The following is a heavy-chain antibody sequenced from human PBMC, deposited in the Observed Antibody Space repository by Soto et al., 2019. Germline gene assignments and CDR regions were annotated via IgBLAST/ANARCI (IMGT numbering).Heavy chain of an antibody. CDR3: ARLGGEYYYAMDV. J-gene: IGHJ6*02. Sequence: PGESLKISCKGSGYSFTSYWISWVRQMPGKGLEWMGRIDPSASYTNYSSSFQGHVTISADKSISTAYLQWSSLKASDTAMYYWARLGGEYYYAMDVWGQGTTVTVSS. CDR2: IDPSASYT. D-gene: IGHD3-16*01. V-gene: IGHV5-10-1*01. CDR1: GYSFTSYW.